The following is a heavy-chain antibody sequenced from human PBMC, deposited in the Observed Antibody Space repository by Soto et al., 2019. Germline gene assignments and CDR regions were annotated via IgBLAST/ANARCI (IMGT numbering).Heavy chain of an antibody. CDR2: INNDGTTT. J-gene: IGHJ6*03. CDR3: ARDPGLWFGESPSSYYYNYMDV. Sequence: GGSLRLSCAASGFTFSSYWMHWVRQAPGKGLVWVSRINNDGTTTNYADSVKGRFTISRDNAKNTVFLQMNRLRAEDTAMYYCARDPGLWFGESPSSYYYNYMDVWGKGTTVTVSS. V-gene: IGHV3-74*01. D-gene: IGHD3-10*01. CDR1: GFTFSSYW.